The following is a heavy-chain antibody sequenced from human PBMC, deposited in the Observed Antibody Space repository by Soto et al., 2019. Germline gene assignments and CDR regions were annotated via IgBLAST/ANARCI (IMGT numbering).Heavy chain of an antibody. CDR3: ARRDGYYYDSSCYYPDAFDI. CDR1: GYGFTYYW. CDR2: IYPGDSDT. J-gene: IGHJ3*02. V-gene: IGHV5-51*01. Sequence: GESLKISCTGSGYGFTYYWNGWVRPMPGEGLGWMGIIYPGDSDTRYSPSGQGQVTISADKSISTAYLQWSSLKASDTAMYYCARRDGYYYDSSCYYPDAFDIWGQGTMVTV. D-gene: IGHD3-22*01.